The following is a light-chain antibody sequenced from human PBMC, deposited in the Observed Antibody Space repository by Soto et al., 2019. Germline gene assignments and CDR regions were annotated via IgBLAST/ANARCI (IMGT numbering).Light chain of an antibody. CDR2: EVT. CDR3: SSFTSRFTFV. Sequence: QSALTQPASVSGSPGQSIAISCTGTRSDVVAYNYVSWYQQHPGKAPKLMISEVTNRPPGVSDRFSGSKSGNTASLTISGLQAEDEADYYCSSFTSRFTFVFGTGTKLTVL. CDR1: RSDVVAYNY. V-gene: IGLV2-14*01. J-gene: IGLJ1*01.